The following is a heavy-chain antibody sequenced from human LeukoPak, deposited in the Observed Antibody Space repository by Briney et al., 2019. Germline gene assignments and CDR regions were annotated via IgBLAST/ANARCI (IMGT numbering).Heavy chain of an antibody. CDR3: TRDQTPYY. V-gene: IGHV3-49*04. CDR1: GFTFSSYE. Sequence: SLRLSCAASGFTFSSYEMNWVRQAPGKGLEWVGFIRSKVYGGTPEYAASVKGRFTISRDDSQGIAYLQMNSLKTEDTAVYYCTRDQTPYYWGQGTLVTVSS. J-gene: IGHJ4*02. CDR2: IRSKVYGGTP.